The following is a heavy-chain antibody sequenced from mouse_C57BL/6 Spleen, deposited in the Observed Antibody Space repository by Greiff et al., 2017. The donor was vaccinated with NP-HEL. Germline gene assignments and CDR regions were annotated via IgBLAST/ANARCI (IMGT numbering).Heavy chain of an antibody. CDR3: TGNWYFDV. V-gene: IGHV6-3*01. J-gene: IGHJ1*03. CDR2: IRLKSDNYAT. Sequence: EVKLEESGGGLVQPGGSMKLSCVASGFTFSNYWMNWVRQSPEKGLEWVAQIRLKSDNYATHYAESVKGRFTISRDDSKSRVYLQMNNLRAEDTGIYYCTGNWYFDVWGTGTTVTVSS. CDR1: GFTFSNYW.